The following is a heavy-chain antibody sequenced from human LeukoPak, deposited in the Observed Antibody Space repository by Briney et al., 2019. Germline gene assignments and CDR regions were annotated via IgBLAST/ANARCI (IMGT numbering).Heavy chain of an antibody. CDR2: TYYGTRWII. CDR1: GDSVSSDSST. Sequence: SQTLSLTCAISGDSVSSDSSTWDWIRQSPSRGLEWLGRTYYGTRWIIEYAPSVRSRLNLNPDTSKNQLSLQLSYVTPEDTAVYYCVRRGDHNAYYDYWGQGTLVTVSS. D-gene: IGHD3-16*01. V-gene: IGHV6-1*01. J-gene: IGHJ4*02. CDR3: VRRGDHNAYYDY.